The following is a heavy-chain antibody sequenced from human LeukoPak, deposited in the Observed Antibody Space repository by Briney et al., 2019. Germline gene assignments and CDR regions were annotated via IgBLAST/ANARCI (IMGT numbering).Heavy chain of an antibody. Sequence: PSETLSLTCTDSDGSISSYYWSWIRQPPGKGLEWIGYIYYSGSTNYNPSLKSRVTISVDTSKNQFSLKLSSVTAADTAVYYCARLVRNWFDPWGQGTLVTVSS. CDR3: ARLVRNWFDP. CDR1: DGSISSYY. D-gene: IGHD6-13*01. V-gene: IGHV4-59*08. CDR2: IYYSGST. J-gene: IGHJ5*02.